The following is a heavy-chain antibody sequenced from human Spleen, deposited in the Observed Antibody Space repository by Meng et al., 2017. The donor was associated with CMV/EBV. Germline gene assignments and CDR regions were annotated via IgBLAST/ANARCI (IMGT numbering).Heavy chain of an antibody. D-gene: IGHD4-17*01. CDR1: GGSINSENW. CDR2: IYHSGIS. V-gene: IGHV4-4*02. Sequence: SETLSLTCAVSGGSINSENWWSWVRQPPGKGLEWIGEIYHSGISNYNPSLRGRLTISVDKSKNHFSLNLSSVTAADTAVYYCARGHYGDYEDYFDYWGQGTLVTVSS. CDR3: ARGHYGDYEDYFDY. J-gene: IGHJ4*02.